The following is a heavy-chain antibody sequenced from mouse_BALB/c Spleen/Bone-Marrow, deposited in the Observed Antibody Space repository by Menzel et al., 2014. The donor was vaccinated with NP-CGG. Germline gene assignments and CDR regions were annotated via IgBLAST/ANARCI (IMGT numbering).Heavy chain of an antibody. CDR3: ARSGITTGSYWYFDM. V-gene: IGHV5-17*02. Sequence: EVKLVESGGGLVQPGGSRKLSCAASGFTFSGFGMHWVRQAPEKGLEWVAYISRGSSTIYHADTVKGRFTISRDNPKNTLFLQMTSLRSEDTAMYYCARSGITTGSYWYFDMWGAGTTVTVSS. CDR1: GFTFSGFG. D-gene: IGHD1-1*01. J-gene: IGHJ1*01. CDR2: ISRGSSTI.